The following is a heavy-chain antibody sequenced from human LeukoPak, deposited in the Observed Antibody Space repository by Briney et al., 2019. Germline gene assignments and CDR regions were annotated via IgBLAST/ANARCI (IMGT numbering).Heavy chain of an antibody. CDR1: GGSFSGYY. CDR2: INHSGST. D-gene: IGHD6-13*01. CDR3: ATVPGIAAAVDGNWFDP. Sequence: SETLSLTCAVSGGSFSGYYWSWIRQPPGKGLEWIGEINHSGSTNYNPSLKSRVTISVDTSKNPFSMKQSSVTAVDTAVYYCATVPGIAAAVDGNWFDPWGQGTLVTVSS. V-gene: IGHV4-34*01. J-gene: IGHJ5*02.